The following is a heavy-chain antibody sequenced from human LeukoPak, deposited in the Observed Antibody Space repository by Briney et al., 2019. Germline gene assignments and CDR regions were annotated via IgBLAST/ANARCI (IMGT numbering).Heavy chain of an antibody. CDR2: IYHSGST. D-gene: IGHD1-26*01. Sequence: PSETLSLTCAVSGGSISSGGYSWSWIRQPPGKGLEWIGYIYHSGSTYYNPSLKSRVTISVDRSKNQFSLKLSSVTAADTAVYYCAGSTYQWELTFDYWGQGTLVTVSS. J-gene: IGHJ4*02. CDR1: GGSISSGGYS. V-gene: IGHV4-30-2*02. CDR3: AGSTYQWELTFDY.